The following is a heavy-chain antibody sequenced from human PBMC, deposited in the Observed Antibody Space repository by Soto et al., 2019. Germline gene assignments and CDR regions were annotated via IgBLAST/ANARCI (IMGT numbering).Heavy chain of an antibody. D-gene: IGHD6-6*01. Sequence: QVQLVQSGAEVKKPGASVKVSCKASGYTFTSYYMHWVRQAPGQGLEWMGIINPSGGSTSYAQKFKGRVTMTRDTSTSTVYMELSSLRSEDTAVYYCARGTGSIAPRHYYYYYMDVWGKGTTVTVSS. CDR2: INPSGGST. CDR3: ARGTGSIAPRHYYYYYMDV. CDR1: GYTFTSYY. V-gene: IGHV1-46*03. J-gene: IGHJ6*03.